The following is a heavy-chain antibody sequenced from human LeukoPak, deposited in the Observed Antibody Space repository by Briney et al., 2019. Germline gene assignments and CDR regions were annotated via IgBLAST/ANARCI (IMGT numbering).Heavy chain of an antibody. CDR3: ARRSNRYSYGSNFDY. Sequence: PGVSLRLSCAASGFTFGDYGMTWVRQAPGKGLELVSGINWNGGSIAYADSVKGRFTVSRDNAKNSLYLQMNSLRAEDTAFYHCARRSNRYSYGSNFDYRGQGTLVTVSS. CDR2: INWNGGSI. CDR1: GFTFGDYG. J-gene: IGHJ4*02. D-gene: IGHD5-18*01. V-gene: IGHV3-20*01.